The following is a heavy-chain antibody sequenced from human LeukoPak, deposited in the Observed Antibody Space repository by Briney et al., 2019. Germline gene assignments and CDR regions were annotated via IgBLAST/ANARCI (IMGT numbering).Heavy chain of an antibody. D-gene: IGHD5-18*01. V-gene: IGHV3-7*01. CDR3: ARDPSRGYNYGYGDY. J-gene: IGHJ4*02. Sequence: QTGGSLRLSCAASGFTFSTYWMSWVRQAPGKGLEWVAHINQDRSEKYYVDSVKGRFTIARDNAKNSLYLQMNSLRAEDTAVYYCARDPSRGYNYGYGDYWGQGTLVIASS. CDR2: INQDRSEK. CDR1: GFTFSTYW.